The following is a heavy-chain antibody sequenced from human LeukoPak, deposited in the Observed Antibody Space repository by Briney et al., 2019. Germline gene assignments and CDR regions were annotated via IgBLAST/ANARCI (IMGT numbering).Heavy chain of an antibody. CDR2: ISAYNGNT. J-gene: IGHJ6*02. Sequence: GASVKVSCKASGYTFTSYGISWVRQAPGQGLEWMGWISAYNGNTNYAQKLQGRVTMTTDTSTSTAYMELRSLRSDDTAVYYCAGFTIYDYVWGSYRFRGYYYGMDVWGQGTTVTVSS. CDR1: GYTFTSYG. V-gene: IGHV1-18*01. CDR3: AGFTIYDYVWGSYRFRGYYYGMDV. D-gene: IGHD3-16*02.